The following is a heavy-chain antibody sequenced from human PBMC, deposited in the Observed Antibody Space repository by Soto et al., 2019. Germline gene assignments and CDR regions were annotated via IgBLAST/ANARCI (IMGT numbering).Heavy chain of an antibody. CDR3: ARVNSGYDDYYYYYGMDV. J-gene: IGHJ6*02. D-gene: IGHD5-12*01. CDR2: ISAYNGNT. CDR1: GYTFTSYG. Sequence: ASVTVSCKASGYTFTSYGISWVRQAPGQGLEWMGWISAYNGNTNYAQKLQGRVTMTTDTSTSTAYMELRSLRSDDTAVYYCARVNSGYDDYYYYYGMDVWGQGTTVTVSS. V-gene: IGHV1-18*01.